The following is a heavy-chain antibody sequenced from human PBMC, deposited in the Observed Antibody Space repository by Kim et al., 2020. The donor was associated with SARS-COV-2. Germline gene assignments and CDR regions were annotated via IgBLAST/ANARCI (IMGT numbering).Heavy chain of an antibody. CDR3: ARVERYFDWLLLGPRWFDP. V-gene: IGHV4-4*02. CDR2: IYHSGST. CDR1: GGSISSSNW. J-gene: IGHJ5*02. D-gene: IGHD3-9*01. Sequence: SETLSLTCAVSGGSISSSNWWSWVRQPPGKRLEWIGEIYHSGSTNYNPSLKSRVTISVDKSKNQFSLKLSSVTAADTAVYYCARVERYFDWLLLGPRWFDPWGQGTLVTVSS.